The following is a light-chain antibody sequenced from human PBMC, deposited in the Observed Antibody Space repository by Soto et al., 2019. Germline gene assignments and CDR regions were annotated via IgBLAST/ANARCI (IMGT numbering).Light chain of an antibody. CDR3: RSSDSSLSGWV. J-gene: IGLJ3*02. V-gene: IGLV1-40*01. CDR1: SSNIGAGYD. CDR2: GNN. Sequence: QSVLTQPPSVSGAPGQRVTISCTGSSSNIGAGYDVHWYQQLPGTAPKLLIHGNNNRPSGVPDRISGSKSGTSASLAITGRQAEDEADYYCRSSDSSLSGWVFGGGTKLTVL.